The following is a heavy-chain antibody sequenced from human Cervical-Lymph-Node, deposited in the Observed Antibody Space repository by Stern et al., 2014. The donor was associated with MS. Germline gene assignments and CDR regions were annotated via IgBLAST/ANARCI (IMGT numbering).Heavy chain of an antibody. CDR3: ARDNDDNGMDV. CDR2: IIPYFGKK. CDR1: GDTFSSFA. Sequence: VQLVESGAEVKKPGSSVTVSCKASGDTFSSFAISWVRQAPGQGLEWMGGIIPYFGKKHYAQNFQGRVTITADQSTGTAYIDLSSLRSEDTAVYYCARDNDDNGMDVWGQGTTITVSS. D-gene: IGHD1-1*01. V-gene: IGHV1-69*01. J-gene: IGHJ6*02.